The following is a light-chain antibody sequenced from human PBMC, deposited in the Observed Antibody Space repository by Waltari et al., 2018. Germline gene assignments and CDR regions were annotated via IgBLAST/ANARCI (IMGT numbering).Light chain of an antibody. J-gene: IGLJ2*01. CDR1: GLPKQY. CDR3: YSKDTDGGSQGK. V-gene: IGLV3-10*01. CDR2: EEN. Sequence: YDLTQPPSVSVSPGQTAAITCSGAGLPKQYTFWYQQKSGQAPVLVMYEENKRPSGIPGRFSGSSAGTVATLTITGAQVDDEADYYCYSKDTDGGSQGKIGGGTKLTVL.